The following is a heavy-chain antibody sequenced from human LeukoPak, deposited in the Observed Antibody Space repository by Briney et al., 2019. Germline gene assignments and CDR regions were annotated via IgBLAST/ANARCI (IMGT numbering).Heavy chain of an antibody. CDR1: GFTFSDYY. J-gene: IGHJ6*02. CDR3: ATPSYSSSPTNGMDV. V-gene: IGHV3-11*01. D-gene: IGHD6-13*01. CDR2: ISSSGSTI. Sequence: GGSLRLSCAASGFTFSDYYMSWNRQAPGKGLEWVSYISSSGSTIYYADSVKGRFTISRDNAKNSLYLQMNSLRAEDTAVYYCATPSYSSSPTNGMDVWGQGTTVTVSS.